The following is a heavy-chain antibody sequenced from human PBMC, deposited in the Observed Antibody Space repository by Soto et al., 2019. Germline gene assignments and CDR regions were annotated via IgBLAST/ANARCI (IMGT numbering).Heavy chain of an antibody. V-gene: IGHV1-2*04. CDR2: INPNSGGT. CDR1: GYTFTGYY. J-gene: IGHJ5*02. D-gene: IGHD6-13*01. CDR3: ARSIAAAGTNWFDP. Sequence: ASVKVSCKAYGYTFTGYYMHWVRQAPGQGLEWMGWINPNSGGTNYAQKFQGWVTMTRDTSISTAYMELSRLRSDDTAVYYCARSIAAAGTNWFDPWGQGTLVTVSS.